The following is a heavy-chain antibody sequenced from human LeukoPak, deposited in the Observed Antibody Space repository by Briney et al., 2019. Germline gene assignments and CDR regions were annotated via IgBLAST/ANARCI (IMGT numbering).Heavy chain of an antibody. J-gene: IGHJ4*02. Sequence: GGSLRLSCAASGFTFDDYAMHWVRQAPGKGLEWVSGISWNSGSIGYADPVKGRFTISRDNAKNSLYLQMNSLRAEDTALYYCAKAGGDSSSWYYFDYWGQGTLVTVSS. CDR2: ISWNSGSI. CDR3: AKAGGDSSSWYYFDY. V-gene: IGHV3-9*01. CDR1: GFTFDDYA. D-gene: IGHD6-13*01.